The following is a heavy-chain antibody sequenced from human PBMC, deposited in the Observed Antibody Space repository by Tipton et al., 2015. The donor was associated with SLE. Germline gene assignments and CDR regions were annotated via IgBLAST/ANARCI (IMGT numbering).Heavy chain of an antibody. CDR2: ISGYTGNT. CDR1: GYTFTSFG. V-gene: IGHV1-18*01. J-gene: IGHJ5*02. Sequence: QLVQSGAEVKKPGASVKVSCKASGYTFTSFGISWVRQAPGQGLEWMGWISGYTGNTNYAQKLQSRVTMTPDTSTSTAYMELRSLRSDDAAVYYCAQDNWGFIAWGQGTLITVSS. CDR3: AQDNWGFIA. D-gene: IGHD7-27*01.